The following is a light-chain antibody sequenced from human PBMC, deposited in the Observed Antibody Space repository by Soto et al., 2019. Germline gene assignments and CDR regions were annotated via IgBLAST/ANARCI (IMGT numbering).Light chain of an antibody. V-gene: IGLV2-8*01. J-gene: IGLJ3*02. CDR2: EVN. CDR1: SSDLGGYNY. CDR3: RSYAGSNNGV. Sequence: QSALTQPPSASGSPGQSVTISCAGTSSDLGGYNYVSWYQQHPGKAPKLMIYEVNKRPSGVPDRFSGSKSGNTASLTVSGLQAEDEADYCCRSYAGSNNGVFGGGTKLTVL.